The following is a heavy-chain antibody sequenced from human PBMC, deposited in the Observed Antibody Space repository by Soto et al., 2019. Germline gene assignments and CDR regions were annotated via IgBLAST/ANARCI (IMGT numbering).Heavy chain of an antibody. D-gene: IGHD1-1*01. Sequence: EVQLLVSGGGLVQPGGSLRLSCEASGFTFSSYAMTWVRQAPGKGLEWVSASGSGGRAFYSDSVKGRFTISRDNSRNTLYLQLHSLRVDDTAVYFCAKAPGTTLYWGQGTLVTVSS. J-gene: IGHJ4*02. V-gene: IGHV3-23*01. CDR3: AKAPGTTLY. CDR2: SGSGGRA. CDR1: GFTFSSYA.